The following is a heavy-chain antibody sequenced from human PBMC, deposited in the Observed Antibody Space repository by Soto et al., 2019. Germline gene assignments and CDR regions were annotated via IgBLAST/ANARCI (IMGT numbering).Heavy chain of an antibody. D-gene: IGHD2-21*02. CDR2: MNPNSGNT. CDR1: GYTFTSYD. Sequence: QVQLVQSGAEVKKPGASVKVSCKASGYTFTSYDINWVRQATGQGLEWMGWMNPNSGNTGYAQKFQGRVTMTRNTSISTAYMELSSLRSEDTAVYYCAREGARAGGHSAVRYDYWGQGTLVTVSS. J-gene: IGHJ4*02. CDR3: AREGARAGGHSAVRYDY. V-gene: IGHV1-8*01.